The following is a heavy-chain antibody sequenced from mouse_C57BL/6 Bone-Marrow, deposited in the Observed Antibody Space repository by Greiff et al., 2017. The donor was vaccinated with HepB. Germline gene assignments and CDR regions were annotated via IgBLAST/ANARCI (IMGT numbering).Heavy chain of an antibody. J-gene: IGHJ4*01. CDR3: ARGEAYDGRGYAMDY. CDR1: GYAFSSYW. Sequence: VQLQQSGAELVKPGASVKISCKASGYAFSSYWMNWVKQRPGKGLEWIGQIYPGDGDTNYNGKFKGKATLTADKSSSTAYMQLSSLTSADSAVYFCARGEAYDGRGYAMDYWGQGTSVTVSS. CDR2: IYPGDGDT. D-gene: IGHD2-3*01. V-gene: IGHV1-80*01.